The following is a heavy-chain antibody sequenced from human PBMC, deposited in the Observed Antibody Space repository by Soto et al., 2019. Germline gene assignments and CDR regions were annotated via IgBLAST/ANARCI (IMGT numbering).Heavy chain of an antibody. V-gene: IGHV4-31*03. J-gene: IGHJ4*02. CDR3: ARVPDY. CDR2: IYYSGST. CDR1: GGSISSGGYY. Sequence: QVQLQESGPGLVKPSQTLSLTCTVSGGSISSGGYYWSWIRQHPGKGLEWIGYIYYSGSTYYNPSPXRXXTISVDTSKSQFSMKLSSVTAAETAVSYCARVPDYWGQGTLVTVSS.